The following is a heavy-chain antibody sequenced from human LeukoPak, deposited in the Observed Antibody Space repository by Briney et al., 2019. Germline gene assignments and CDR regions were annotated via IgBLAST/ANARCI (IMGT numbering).Heavy chain of an antibody. CDR3: AKGKGSSGWYD. J-gene: IGHJ4*02. V-gene: IGHV3-48*01. Sequence: QPGGSLRLSCAASGFTLSSYSMNWVRQAPGKGLEWVSYISSSSGTIYYADSVKGRFTISRDNAKNSLYLQMTSLRAEDTALYYCAKGKGSSGWYDWGQGTLVTVSS. D-gene: IGHD6-19*01. CDR2: ISSSSGTI. CDR1: GFTLSSYS.